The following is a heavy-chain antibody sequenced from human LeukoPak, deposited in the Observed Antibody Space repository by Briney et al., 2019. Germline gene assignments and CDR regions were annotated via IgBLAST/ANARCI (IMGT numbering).Heavy chain of an antibody. CDR2: IYYSGST. J-gene: IGHJ3*02. D-gene: IGHD1-26*01. V-gene: IGHV4-59*13. CDR1: GGSISSYY. Sequence: PSETLSLTCTVSGGSISSYYSSWIRQPPGKGLEWIGYIYYSGSTNYNPSLKSRVTISVDTSKNQFSLKLSSVTAADTAVYYCARSLWELHDAFDIWGQGTMVTVSS. CDR3: ARSLWELHDAFDI.